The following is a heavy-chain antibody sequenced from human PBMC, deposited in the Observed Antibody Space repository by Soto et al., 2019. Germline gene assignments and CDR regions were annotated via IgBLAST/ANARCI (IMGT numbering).Heavy chain of an antibody. D-gene: IGHD5-12*01. CDR2: IYPGDSDT. J-gene: IGHJ6*02. V-gene: IGHV5-51*01. Sequence: GESVKISCKGSGYSFRSYWIGWVRQMPGKGLEWMGIIYPGDSDTRYSPSFQGQVTISADKSISTAYLQWSSLKASDTAMYYCXRLRGDGYTNDYYGMDVWGQGTTVTVSS. CDR1: GYSFRSYW. CDR3: XRLRGDGYTNDYYGMDV.